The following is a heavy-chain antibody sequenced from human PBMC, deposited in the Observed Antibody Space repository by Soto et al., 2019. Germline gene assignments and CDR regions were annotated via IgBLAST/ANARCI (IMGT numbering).Heavy chain of an antibody. D-gene: IGHD6-6*01. V-gene: IGHV3-73*01. Sequence: GGSLRLSCAASGFTFSGSAMHWVRQASGKGLEWVGRIRSKANSYATAYAASVKGRFTISRDDSKNTAYLQMNSLKTEDTAVYYCTSPHEGSSSSLVGYYYYGMDVWGQGTTVTVSS. CDR3: TSPHEGSSSSLVGYYYYGMDV. CDR2: IRSKANSYAT. CDR1: GFTFSGSA. J-gene: IGHJ6*02.